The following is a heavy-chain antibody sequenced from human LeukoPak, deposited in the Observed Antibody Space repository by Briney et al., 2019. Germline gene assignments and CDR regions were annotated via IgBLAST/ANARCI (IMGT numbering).Heavy chain of an antibody. V-gene: IGHV4-39*01. CDR3: ARHIPYYYDSSGYCYYFDY. J-gene: IGHJ4*02. CDR2: LYYSGST. CDR1: GGSISSSSYY. D-gene: IGHD3-22*01. Sequence: PSGPLSLTCTVSGGSISSSSYYWGWIRQPPAKGLEWIGILYYSGSTYYNPSLKSRVTISVDTSKNQFSLKLSSVTAADTAVYYCARHIPYYYDSSGYCYYFDYWGQGTLVTVSS.